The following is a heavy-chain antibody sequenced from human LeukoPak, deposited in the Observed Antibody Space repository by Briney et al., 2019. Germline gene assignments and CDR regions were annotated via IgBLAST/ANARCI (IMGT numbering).Heavy chain of an antibody. CDR2: ISGSGGST. J-gene: IGHJ4*02. Sequence: PGGSLRLSCAASGFTFSSYAMSWVRQAPGKGLEWVSAISGSGGSTYYADSVKGRFTISRDNSKNTLYLQMDSLRAEDTAVYYCAKGPYSSGWYGDYWGQGTLVTVSS. D-gene: IGHD6-19*01. CDR1: GFTFSSYA. CDR3: AKGPYSSGWYGDY. V-gene: IGHV3-23*01.